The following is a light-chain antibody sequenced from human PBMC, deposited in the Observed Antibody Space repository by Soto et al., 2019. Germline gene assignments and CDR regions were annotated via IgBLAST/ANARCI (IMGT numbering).Light chain of an antibody. Sequence: EIVLTQSPATLSLSPGERATLSCRASQSVSSYLAWYQQKPGQAPRLLIYDASNRATGIPARFSGSGSGTDFPLIISSLEPEDFAVYYCQQRSNWPPYTFGQGTKLEIK. CDR3: QQRSNWPPYT. V-gene: IGKV3-11*01. J-gene: IGKJ2*01. CDR1: QSVSSY. CDR2: DAS.